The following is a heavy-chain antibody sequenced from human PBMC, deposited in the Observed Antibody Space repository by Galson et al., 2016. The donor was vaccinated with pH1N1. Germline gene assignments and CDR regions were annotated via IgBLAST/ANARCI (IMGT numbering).Heavy chain of an antibody. Sequence: SLRLSCAASGFTFSNYGMHWVRQAPGKGLEWVALIWYDGSNKYYADPVKGRFTISRDNSKNTLYLQMNSLRAEDTAVYYCARSRVTFSSTTCLAVWGQGTTVTVSS. CDR1: GFTFSNYG. V-gene: IGHV3-33*01. J-gene: IGHJ6*02. D-gene: IGHD2-2*01. CDR3: ARSRVTFSSTTCLAV. CDR2: IWYDGSNK.